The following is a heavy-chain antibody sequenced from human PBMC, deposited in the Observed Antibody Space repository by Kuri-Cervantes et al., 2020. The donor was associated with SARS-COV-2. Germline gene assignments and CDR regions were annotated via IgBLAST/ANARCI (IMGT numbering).Heavy chain of an antibody. Sequence: GSLRLSCTVSGGSISSSSYYWGWIRQPPGKGLEWIGSIYYSGSTNYNPSLKSRVTISVDTSKNQFSLKLSSVTAADTAVYYCARGALWSRNWFDPWGQGTLVTVSS. CDR2: IYYSGST. CDR1: GGSISSSSYY. CDR3: ARGALWSRNWFDP. D-gene: IGHD3-10*01. V-gene: IGHV4-39*07. J-gene: IGHJ5*02.